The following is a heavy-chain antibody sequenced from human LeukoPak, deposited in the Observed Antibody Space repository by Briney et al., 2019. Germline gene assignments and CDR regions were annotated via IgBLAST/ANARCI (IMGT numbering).Heavy chain of an antibody. J-gene: IGHJ5*02. CDR2: IIPILGIA. CDR3: ARDSSSWYFGFDP. CDR1: GGTFSSYA. V-gene: IGHV1-69*04. Sequence: AAVKVSCKAAGGTFSSYAISWVRQAPGQGLEWMGRIIPILGIANYAQKFQGRVTITADKATSTAYMELSSLGSEDTAVYYCARDSSSWYFGFDPWGQGTLVTVSS. D-gene: IGHD6-13*01.